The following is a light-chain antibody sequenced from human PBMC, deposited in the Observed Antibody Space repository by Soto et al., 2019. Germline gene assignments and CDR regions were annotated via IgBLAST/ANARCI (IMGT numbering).Light chain of an antibody. J-gene: IGKJ2*01. CDR1: QSVLYNSNNKNH. V-gene: IGKV4-1*01. CDR2: GAS. CDR3: QQYYSIPFT. Sequence: DFVMTQAPDSLAVSLGEGATINCKSIQSVLYNSNNKNHLGWFQQKPGHPPKLLIYGASFRPSGVTDRFSGSGSGTDFTLIISSLQAEDVAVYYCQQYYSIPFTFGQETKLE.